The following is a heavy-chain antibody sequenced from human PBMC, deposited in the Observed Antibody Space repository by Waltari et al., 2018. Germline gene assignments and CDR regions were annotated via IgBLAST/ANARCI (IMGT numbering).Heavy chain of an antibody. V-gene: IGHV4-34*01. CDR1: GGSFSGYY. CDR2: INHSGST. J-gene: IGHJ5*02. Sequence: QVQLQQWGAGLLKPSETLSLTCAVYGGSFSGYYWSWIRQPPGKGLEWIGEINHSGSTNYNPSLKSRVTISVDTSKNQFSLKLSSVTAADTAVYYCARESVVVPAAPGPWFDPWGQGTLVTVSS. D-gene: IGHD2-2*01. CDR3: ARESVVVPAAPGPWFDP.